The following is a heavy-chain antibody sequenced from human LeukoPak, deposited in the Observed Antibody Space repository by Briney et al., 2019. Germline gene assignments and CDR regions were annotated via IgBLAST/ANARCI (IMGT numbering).Heavy chain of an antibody. CDR2: LSATSDKI. J-gene: IGHJ4*02. D-gene: IGHD1-26*01. CDR1: GFTFSTYS. CDR3: ARGSYSGSYGF. V-gene: IGHV3-48*04. Sequence: GGSLRLSCAASGFTFSTYSMNWVHQAPGKGLEWISYLSATSDKIFYADSVKGRFTISRDNAKHSLYLQMNSLRAEDTAVYYCARGSYSGSYGFWGQGTLVTVSS.